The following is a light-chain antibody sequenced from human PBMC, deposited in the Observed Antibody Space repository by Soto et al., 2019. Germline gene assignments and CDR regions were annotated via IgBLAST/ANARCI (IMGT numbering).Light chain of an antibody. CDR1: QSVSSN. CDR2: DAS. V-gene: IGKV3-11*01. J-gene: IGKJ5*01. CDR3: QQRSNWPIT. Sequence: EIVMTQSPATLSVSPRGRATLXWRTSQSVSSNLAWYQQKPGQAPRLLIYDASNRATGIPARFSGSGSGTDFTLTISSLEPEDFAVYYCQQRSNWPITFGQGTRLEIK.